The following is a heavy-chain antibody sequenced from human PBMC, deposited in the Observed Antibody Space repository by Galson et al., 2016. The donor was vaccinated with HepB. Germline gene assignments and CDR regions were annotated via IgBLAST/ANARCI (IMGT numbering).Heavy chain of an antibody. Sequence: SLRLSCAASGFTFSTSAMSWVRQAPGKGLEWVSAISSTSHSTYYADSVKGRFTISRDNAKNTLFLQMDSLKIDDTAVYYCAKGWSDPDSWGQGTLVTVSS. J-gene: IGHJ4*02. CDR1: GFTFSTSA. CDR2: ISSTSHST. D-gene: IGHD3-3*01. V-gene: IGHV3-23*01. CDR3: AKGWSDPDS.